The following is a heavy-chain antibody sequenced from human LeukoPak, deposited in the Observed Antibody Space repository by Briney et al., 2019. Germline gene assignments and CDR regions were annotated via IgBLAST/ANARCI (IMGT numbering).Heavy chain of an antibody. J-gene: IGHJ4*02. CDR3: ARVVPAARIDY. V-gene: IGHV1-69*13. CDR1: GGTFSSYA. D-gene: IGHD2-2*01. Sequence: SVKVSCKASGGTFSSYAISWVRQAPGQWLEWMGGIIPIFGTANYAQKFQGRVTITADESTSTAYMELSSLRSEDTAVYYCARVVPAARIDYWGQGTRVTVSS. CDR2: IIPIFGTA.